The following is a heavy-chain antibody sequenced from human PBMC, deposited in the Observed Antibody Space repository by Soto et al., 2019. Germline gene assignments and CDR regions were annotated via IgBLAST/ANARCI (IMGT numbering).Heavy chain of an antibody. Sequence: QVQLVQSGAEVKKPGASVTVSCKTSGYTFSGYYIHCVRQAPGQGLEWMGWINPKNGGADYAQKFPGRVTMTRDTSISTVYMELRRLRSVDTAVFYCSRGNICDDDAFDYWGQGTLVTVSS. V-gene: IGHV1-2*02. D-gene: IGHD3-9*01. CDR3: SRGNICDDDAFDY. CDR1: GYTFSGYY. CDR2: INPKNGGA. J-gene: IGHJ4*02.